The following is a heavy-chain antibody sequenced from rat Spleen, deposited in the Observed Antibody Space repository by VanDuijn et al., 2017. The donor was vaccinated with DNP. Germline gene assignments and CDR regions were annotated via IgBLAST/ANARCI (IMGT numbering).Heavy chain of an antibody. Sequence: EVQLQESGPGLVKPSQSLSLTCSVTGYSITSSYRWNWIRKFPGNKLEWMGYINSAGSTNYNPSLKSRISITRDTSKNQFFLRLNSVTTEDTATYYCARSDSYGFPYWGQGTLVTVSS. CDR2: INSAGST. V-gene: IGHV3-3*01. J-gene: IGHJ3*01. D-gene: IGHD1-2*01. CDR1: GYSITSSYR. CDR3: ARSDSYGFPY.